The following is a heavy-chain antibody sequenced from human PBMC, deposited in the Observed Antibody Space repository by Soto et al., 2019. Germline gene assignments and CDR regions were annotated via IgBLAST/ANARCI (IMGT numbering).Heavy chain of an antibody. V-gene: IGHV3-23*01. CDR1: GFTFRSYA. CDR2: ISGSGIST. CDR3: TRGRENYSYFDY. Sequence: DVQLLESGGGLVQPGGSLRLSGTASGFTFRSYAMSWVRQAPGKGLEWVSGISGSGISTHYADSVKGRFTISRENAKNTVYLQMHSLRAEDTAVYYCTRGRENYSYFDYWGQGILVTVSS. J-gene: IGHJ4*02. D-gene: IGHD4-4*01.